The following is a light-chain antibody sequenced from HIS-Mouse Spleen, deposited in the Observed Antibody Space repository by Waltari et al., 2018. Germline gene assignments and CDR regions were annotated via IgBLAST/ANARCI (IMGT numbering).Light chain of an antibody. CDR3: CSYAGSYTLGV. CDR2: EGR. CDR1: SRDVGGYNY. V-gene: IGLV2-11*02. J-gene: IGLJ1*01. Sequence: QSSLTQPRSVAGAPGQSVPISCTGTSRDVGGYNYFSWNHQHPGKPPKLMIYEGRKRPSGVPDRFSGSKSGTTASLTISGLQAEDEADYYCCSYAGSYTLGVFGTGTKVTVL.